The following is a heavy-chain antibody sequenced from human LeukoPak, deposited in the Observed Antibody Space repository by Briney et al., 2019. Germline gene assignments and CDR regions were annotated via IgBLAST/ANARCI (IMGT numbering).Heavy chain of an antibody. V-gene: IGHV3-23*01. J-gene: IGHJ4*02. CDR2: LRGSGSST. Sequence: PGGSLRLSCAASGFTFTSYGMSWVRQAPGRGLEWVSDLRGSGSSTYYADSGKGRFTISRDNPKNTLYLQMSSLRADDTAVYYCAKGSGSCDYWGQGTVVTVSS. D-gene: IGHD3-3*01. CDR1: GFTFTSYG. CDR3: AKGSGSCDY.